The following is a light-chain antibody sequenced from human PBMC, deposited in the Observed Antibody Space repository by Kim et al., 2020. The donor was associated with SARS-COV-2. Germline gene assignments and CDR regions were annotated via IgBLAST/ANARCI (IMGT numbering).Light chain of an antibody. J-gene: IGKJ5*01. V-gene: IGKV3-11*01. Sequence: LSPGERATLSCRASQSVSSYLAWYQQKPGQAPRLLIYDASNRATAIPARFSGSGSGTDFTLTISSLEPEDFAVYYCQQRSNWPSTFGQGTRLEIK. CDR1: QSVSSY. CDR2: DAS. CDR3: QQRSNWPST.